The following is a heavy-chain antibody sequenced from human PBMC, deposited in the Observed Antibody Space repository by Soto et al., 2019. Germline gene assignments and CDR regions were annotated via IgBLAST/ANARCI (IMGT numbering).Heavy chain of an antibody. J-gene: IGHJ6*02. Sequence: QVQLVQSGAEVKKPGASVKVSCKASGYTFTSYGISWVRQAPGQGLEWMGWISAYNGNTNYAQKLQGRVTMTTDTSTSTAYMELRSLRSADTAVYYCATDRIQTDTWAPYTRYGMDVWGQGTTVTVSS. V-gene: IGHV1-18*04. CDR2: ISAYNGNT. CDR1: GYTFTSYG. CDR3: ATDRIQTDTWAPYTRYGMDV. D-gene: IGHD2-2*02.